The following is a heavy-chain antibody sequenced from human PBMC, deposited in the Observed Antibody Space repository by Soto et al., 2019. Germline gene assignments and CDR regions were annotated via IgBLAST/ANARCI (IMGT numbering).Heavy chain of an antibody. Sequence: PGESLKISCKASGYNFLSYWIGWVRQMPGKGLEWMGIIYPGDSNIRYSPSFQGQVTISADTSISTAYLQWSSLKASDTAMYYCARSGWGSYRLNYGLDFWGQGTTVTVSS. CDR2: IYPGDSNI. V-gene: IGHV5-51*01. CDR3: ARSGWGSYRLNYGLDF. CDR1: GYNFLSYW. D-gene: IGHD3-16*02. J-gene: IGHJ6*02.